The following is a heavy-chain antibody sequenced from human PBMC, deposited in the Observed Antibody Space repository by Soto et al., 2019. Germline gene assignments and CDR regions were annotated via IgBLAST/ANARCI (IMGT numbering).Heavy chain of an antibody. CDR3: ASTYSSSWYYYYGMDV. V-gene: IGHV1-69*13. CDR2: IIPIFGTA. D-gene: IGHD6-13*01. J-gene: IGHJ6*02. CDR1: GGTFSSYA. Sequence: SVKVSCKASGGTFSSYAISWLRQSPGQGLEWMGGIIPIFGTANYAQKFQGRVTITADESTSTAYMELSSLRSEDTAVYYCASTYSSSWYYYYGMDVWGQGTTVTVSS.